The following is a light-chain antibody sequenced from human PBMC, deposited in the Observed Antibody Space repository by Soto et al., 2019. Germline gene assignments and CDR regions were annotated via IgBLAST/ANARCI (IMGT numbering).Light chain of an antibody. V-gene: IGKV3-20*01. J-gene: IGKJ3*01. Sequence: ESVLTQSPGTLSLSPGERATLSCRASQSVSSSYLAWYQQKPGQAPRLLIYGASSKATGIPDRFSGSGSGTDFTLTISRLEPEDFAVYYCQQYCSSPQTFGPGTKVDIK. CDR2: GAS. CDR3: QQYCSSPQT. CDR1: QSVSSSY.